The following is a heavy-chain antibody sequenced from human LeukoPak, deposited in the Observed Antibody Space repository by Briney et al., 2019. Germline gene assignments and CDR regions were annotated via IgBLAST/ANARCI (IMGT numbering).Heavy chain of an antibody. V-gene: IGHV1-46*01. Sequence: ASVKVSCKASGYSLTNYYVHWVRQAPGQGLEWMGIINPSGGTTRYAQKFQGRVSMTRDTSTSTVYMELSSLRSEDTAVYYCARDRLLEWLLYVDYFDYWGQGTLVTVSS. D-gene: IGHD3-3*01. CDR2: INPSGGTT. CDR3: ARDRLLEWLLYVDYFDY. CDR1: GYSLTNYY. J-gene: IGHJ4*02.